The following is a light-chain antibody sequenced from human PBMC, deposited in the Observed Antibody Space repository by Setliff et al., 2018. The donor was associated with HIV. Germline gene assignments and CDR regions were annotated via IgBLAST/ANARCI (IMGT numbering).Light chain of an antibody. Sequence: ALTQPASVSGSPGQSITISCTGTSSDVGNYNYVSWYQQHPGIAPKLMIYDVTNRPSGVSNRFSGSKSGNTASLTISGLQAEDEADYYCSSFTTTTTYVFGTGTKVTVL. J-gene: IGLJ1*01. CDR2: DVT. V-gene: IGLV2-14*03. CDR1: SSDVGNYNY. CDR3: SSFTTTTTYV.